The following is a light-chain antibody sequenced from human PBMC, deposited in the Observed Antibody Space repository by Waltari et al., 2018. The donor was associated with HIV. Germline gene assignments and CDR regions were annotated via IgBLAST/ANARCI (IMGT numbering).Light chain of an antibody. CDR3: QQYYSSPWT. CDR2: WAS. Sequence: IVMTQSPDSLAVSLGERATIDCRYSQTLLSSSNNKNYLTWYRQKPGQPPKLLLYWASTRESGVPDRFSGSGSGTNFTLTISRLQAEDAATYYCQQYYSSPWTFGQGTKV. J-gene: IGKJ1*01. V-gene: IGKV4-1*01. CDR1: QTLLSSSNNKNY.